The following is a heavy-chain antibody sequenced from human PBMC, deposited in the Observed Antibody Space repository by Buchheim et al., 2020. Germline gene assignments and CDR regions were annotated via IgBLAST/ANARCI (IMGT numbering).Heavy chain of an antibody. Sequence: EVQLVESGGGVVRPGESLTLSCVGSGFSFDDYGMAWVRQAPGKGMEWVSVITWNSGGTGYGDSVKGRLTISRDHAKNTLLLHMNSLRVEDTAVYYCARDGRGLDYWGQGTL. CDR1: GFSFDDYG. J-gene: IGHJ4*02. D-gene: IGHD2-15*01. CDR3: ARDGRGLDY. V-gene: IGHV3-20*04. CDR2: ITWNSGGT.